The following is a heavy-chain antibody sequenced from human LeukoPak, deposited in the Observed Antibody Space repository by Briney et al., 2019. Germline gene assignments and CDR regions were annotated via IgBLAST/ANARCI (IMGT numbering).Heavy chain of an antibody. CDR1: GFTFSNYA. CDR2: ISGSGGTT. CDR3: AKDLGRITMIVVVISAFDY. J-gene: IGHJ4*02. Sequence: GGSLRLSCATSGFTFSNYAVSWVRQAPGKGLEWVSSISGSGGTTYYAGSVKGRFTISRDNSKNTLYLQMNSLRAEDTAVYYCAKDLGRITMIVVVISAFDYWGQGTLVTVSS. D-gene: IGHD3-22*01. V-gene: IGHV3-23*01.